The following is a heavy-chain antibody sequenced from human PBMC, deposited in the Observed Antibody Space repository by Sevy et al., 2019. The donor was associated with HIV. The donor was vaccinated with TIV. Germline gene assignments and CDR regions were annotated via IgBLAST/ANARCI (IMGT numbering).Heavy chain of an antibody. CDR2: INYIDRYI. J-gene: IGHJ4*02. CDR3: ARLQSCGGSCYTFDS. CDR1: GFTFSSYE. D-gene: IGHD2-15*01. V-gene: IGHV3-21*06. Sequence: GGSLRLSCAASGFTFSSYEMSWVRQAPGKGLEWVSSINYIDRYIKYADSVRGRFTISRDNPKNSVSLRMNSLRDVDTAMYYCARLQSCGGSCYTFDSWGQGTLVTVSS.